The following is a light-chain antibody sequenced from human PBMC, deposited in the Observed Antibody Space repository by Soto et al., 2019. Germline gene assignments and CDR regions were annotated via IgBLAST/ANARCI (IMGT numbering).Light chain of an antibody. J-gene: IGKJ4*01. Sequence: EIVLTQSPATLSLSPGERATLSSTASQRVNCYLAWYQQKPGQAPRLLIYDASNMATGIPARFSGSGSGTDFTLSIRRLEPEDFGVYYCQQRSNWPPTFVGGTKVEIK. CDR3: QQRSNWPPT. CDR2: DAS. V-gene: IGKV3-11*01. CDR1: QRVNCY.